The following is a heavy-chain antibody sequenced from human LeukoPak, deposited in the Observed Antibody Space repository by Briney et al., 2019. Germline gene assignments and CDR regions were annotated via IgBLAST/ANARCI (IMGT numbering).Heavy chain of an antibody. D-gene: IGHD3-10*01. Sequence: SQTLSLTCAISGDSVSSSAPAWNWIRQSPSRGLEWLGRTYYRSKWYFDYAVSVNSRITINPDTSKNQFSLHLNSVTPEDTAVYYCARDYRGWYFDLWGRGTLVTVSS. CDR1: GDSVSSSAPA. CDR3: ARDYRGWYFDL. J-gene: IGHJ2*01. CDR2: TYYRSKWYF. V-gene: IGHV6-1*01.